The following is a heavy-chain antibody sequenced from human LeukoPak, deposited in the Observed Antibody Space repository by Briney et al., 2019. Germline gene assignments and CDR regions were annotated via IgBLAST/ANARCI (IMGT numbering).Heavy chain of an antibody. V-gene: IGHV1-69*05. CDR2: IIPIFGTA. J-gene: IGHJ5*02. D-gene: IGHD3-10*01. CDR1: LGTFSSYA. Sequence: SVKVSCKGSLGTFSSYAISWVRQAPGQGLEWMGGIIPIFGTANYARKFQGRVTITTDESTSTAYMELSSLTSEAPAVYYCARYGSGRSSPSNWFDLWGQGTLVTVSS. CDR3: ARYGSGRSSPSNWFDL.